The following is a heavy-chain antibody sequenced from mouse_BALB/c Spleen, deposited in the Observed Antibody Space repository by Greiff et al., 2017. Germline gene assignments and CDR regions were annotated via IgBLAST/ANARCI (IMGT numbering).Heavy chain of an antibody. J-gene: IGHJ3*01. Sequence: EVQRVESGGGLVKPGGSLKLSCAASGFTFSSYTMSWVRQTPEKRLEWVATISSGGSYTYYPDSVKGRFTISRDNAKNTLYLQMSSLKSEDTAMYYCTRDSSGYSWFAYWGQGTLVTVSA. CDR1: GFTFSSYT. CDR3: TRDSSGYSWFAY. D-gene: IGHD3-1*01. V-gene: IGHV5-6-4*01. CDR2: ISSGGSYT.